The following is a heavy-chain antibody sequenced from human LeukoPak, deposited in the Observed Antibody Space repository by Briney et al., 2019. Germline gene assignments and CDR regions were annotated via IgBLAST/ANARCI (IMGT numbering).Heavy chain of an antibody. CDR1: GFTFSSYA. V-gene: IGHV3-23*01. Sequence: GGSLRLSCAASGFTFSSYAMSWVRQAPGKGLEWVSAISGSGGSTYYADSVKGRFTISRDNSKNTLYLQMNSLRAEDTAVYYCAKSPGIAVAGGENYFDYWGRGTLVTVSS. J-gene: IGHJ4*02. CDR3: AKSPGIAVAGGENYFDY. CDR2: ISGSGGST. D-gene: IGHD6-19*01.